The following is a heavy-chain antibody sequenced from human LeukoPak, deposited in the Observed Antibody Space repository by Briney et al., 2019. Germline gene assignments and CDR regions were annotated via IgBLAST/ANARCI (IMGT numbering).Heavy chain of an antibody. CDR2: INPNSGGI. CDR1: GYTFTGYY. CDR3: ARQYIVVVPAAMGY. D-gene: IGHD2-2*01. V-gene: IGHV1-2*02. J-gene: IGHJ4*02. Sequence: ASVKVSCKASGYTFTGYYMHWVRQAPGQGLEWMGWINPNSGGINYAQKFQGRVTMTRDTSISTAYMELSRLRSDDTAVYYCARQYIVVVPAAMGYWGQGTLVTVSS.